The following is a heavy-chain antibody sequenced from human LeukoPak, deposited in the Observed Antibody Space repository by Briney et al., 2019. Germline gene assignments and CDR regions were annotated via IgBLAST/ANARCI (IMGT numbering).Heavy chain of an antibody. CDR2: ISYDGSNK. D-gene: IGHD2-2*01. Sequence: GGSLRLSCAASGFTFSSYDMHWVRQAPGKGLEWVAVISYDGSNKYYADSVKGRFTISRDNAKNSLYLQMNSLRAEDTAVYYCAREGGPAANYYYGMDVWGQGTTVTVSS. V-gene: IGHV3-30*03. J-gene: IGHJ6*02. CDR3: AREGGPAANYYYGMDV. CDR1: GFTFSSYD.